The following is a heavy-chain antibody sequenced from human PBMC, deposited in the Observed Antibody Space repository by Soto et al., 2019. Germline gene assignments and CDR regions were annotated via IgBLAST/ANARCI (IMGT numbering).Heavy chain of an antibody. J-gene: IGHJ5*02. D-gene: IGHD3-10*01. CDR2: IWYDGSNK. CDR1: GFTFSSYG. V-gene: IGHV3-33*08. Sequence: VGSLRLSCAASGFTFSSYGMHWVRQAPGKGLEWVAVIWYDGSNKYYADSVKGRFTISRDNSKNTLYLQMNSLRAEDTAVYYCARDGPRGWFDPWGQGTLVTVSS. CDR3: ARDGPRGWFDP.